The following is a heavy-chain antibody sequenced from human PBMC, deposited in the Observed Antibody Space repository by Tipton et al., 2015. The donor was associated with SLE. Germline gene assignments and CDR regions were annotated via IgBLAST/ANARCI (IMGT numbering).Heavy chain of an antibody. Sequence: GSLRLSCAASGFTFSSYGVHWVRQAPGKGLEWVANINQDGSEKYYVDSAKGRFTISRDNAKNSLYLQMNSLRAEDTAVYYCARTGAQSVLGYCSSTSCYSDWFDPWGQGTLVTVSS. CDR1: GFTFSSYG. CDR2: INQDGSEK. J-gene: IGHJ5*02. D-gene: IGHD2-2*01. V-gene: IGHV3-7*03. CDR3: ARTGAQSVLGYCSSTSCYSDWFDP.